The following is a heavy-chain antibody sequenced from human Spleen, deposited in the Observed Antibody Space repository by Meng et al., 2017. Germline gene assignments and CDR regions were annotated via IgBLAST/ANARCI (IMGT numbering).Heavy chain of an antibody. J-gene: IGHJ3*02. V-gene: IGHV3-9*03. CDR1: GFTVSSNY. CDR2: ISWNSGSI. D-gene: IGHD5-12*01. Sequence: SLKISCAASGFTVSSNYMSWVRQAPGKGLEWVSGISWNSGSIGYADSVKGRFTISRDNAKSSLYLQMNSLRAEDMALYYCAKDIQRATTTNAFDIWGQGTMVTVSS. CDR3: AKDIQRATTTNAFDI.